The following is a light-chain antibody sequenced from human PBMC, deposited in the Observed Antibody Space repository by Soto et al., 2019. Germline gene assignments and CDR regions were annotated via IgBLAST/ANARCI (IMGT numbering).Light chain of an antibody. J-gene: IGKJ1*01. V-gene: IGKV3D-20*01. CDR3: QHYGSSSWT. CDR2: DAS. Sequence: IVLTHSPSTLSLSPLYRATLSCFSIQSVTNNYLAWYQQKPGLAPRLLIYDASYRANGIPDRFSGSGSGTDFTLTISRLEPEDFVVYCCQHYGSSSWTFGQVTKVDIK. CDR1: QSVTNNY.